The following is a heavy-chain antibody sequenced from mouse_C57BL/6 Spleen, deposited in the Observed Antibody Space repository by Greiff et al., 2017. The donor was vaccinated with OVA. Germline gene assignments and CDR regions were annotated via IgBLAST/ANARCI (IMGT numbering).Heavy chain of an antibody. J-gene: IGHJ4*01. D-gene: IGHD2-5*01. Sequence: DVQLVESGGGLVKPGGSLKLSCAASGFTFSSYAMSWVRQTPEKRLEWVATISDGGSYTYYPDNVKGRFTISRDNAKNNLYLQMSHLKSEDTAMYYCAREGSNYEGVYAMDYWGQGTSVTVSS. CDR1: GFTFSSYA. CDR3: AREGSNYEGVYAMDY. V-gene: IGHV5-4*01. CDR2: ISDGGSYT.